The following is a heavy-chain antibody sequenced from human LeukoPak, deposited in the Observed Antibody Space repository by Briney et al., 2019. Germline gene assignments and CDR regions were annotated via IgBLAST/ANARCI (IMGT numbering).Heavy chain of an antibody. Sequence: ASVKVSCKASGYTFTGYYMHWVRQAPGQGLEWMGWINPNGGGTNYAQKFQGRVTMTRDTSISTAYMELSRLRSDDTAVYYCARERKRDDWFDPWGQGTLVTVSS. CDR3: ARERKRDDWFDP. CDR1: GYTFTGYY. CDR2: INPNGGGT. J-gene: IGHJ5*02. V-gene: IGHV1-2*02.